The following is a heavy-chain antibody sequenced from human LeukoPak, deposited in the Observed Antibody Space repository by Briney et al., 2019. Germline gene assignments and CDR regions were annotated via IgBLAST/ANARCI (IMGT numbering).Heavy chain of an antibody. CDR1: GYTFSGCY. D-gene: IGHD3-10*01. Sequence: ASVKVSCKASGYTFSGCYIFWVRRAPGQGLEWMGWINPNSGGTNHAQEFQGRVTMTRDTSITTAYMELSTLRSDDTAVYYCALIGDHAWFDPWGQGTLVTVSS. CDR3: ALIGDHAWFDP. V-gene: IGHV1-2*02. CDR2: INPNSGGT. J-gene: IGHJ5*02.